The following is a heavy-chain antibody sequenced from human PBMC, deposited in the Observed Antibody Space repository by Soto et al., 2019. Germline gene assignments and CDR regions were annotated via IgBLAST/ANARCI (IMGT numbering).Heavy chain of an antibody. Sequence: SVKVSCKASGGTVSSYAISWVRQAPGQGLEWMGGIIPIFGTANYAQKFQGRVTITADESTSTAYMELSSLRSEDTAVYYCARGSIAVAGTRYGMDVWGQGTTVTVSS. CDR1: GGTVSSYA. V-gene: IGHV1-69*13. CDR3: ARGSIAVAGTRYGMDV. J-gene: IGHJ6*02. D-gene: IGHD6-19*01. CDR2: IIPIFGTA.